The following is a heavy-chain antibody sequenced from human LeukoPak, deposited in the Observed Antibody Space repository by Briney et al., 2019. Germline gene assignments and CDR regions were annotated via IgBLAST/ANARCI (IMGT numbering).Heavy chain of an antibody. V-gene: IGHV3-33*01. Sequence: PGGSLRLSCAASGFTFSSYGMHWVRQAPGKGLEWVAVIWYDGSNKYYADSVKGRFTISRDNSKNTLYLQMNSLRAEDTAVYYCARAITTVTTPGGFDYWGQGTLVTVSS. CDR2: IWYDGSNK. CDR1: GFTFSSYG. D-gene: IGHD4-17*01. J-gene: IGHJ4*02. CDR3: ARAITTVTTPGGFDY.